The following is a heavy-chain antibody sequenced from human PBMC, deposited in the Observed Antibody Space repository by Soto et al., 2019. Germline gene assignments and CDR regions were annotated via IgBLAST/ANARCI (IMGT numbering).Heavy chain of an antibody. CDR3: AHQDAYYYDSSGYYYNWFDP. Sequence: SGPTLVNPTQTLTLTCTFSGFSLSTSGVGVGWIRQPPGKALEWLALIYWNDDKRYSPSLKSRLTITKDTSKNQVVLTMTNMDPVDTATYYCAHQDAYYYDSSGYYYNWFDPWGQGTLVTVSS. CDR2: IYWNDDK. D-gene: IGHD3-22*01. J-gene: IGHJ5*02. CDR1: GFSLSTSGVG. V-gene: IGHV2-5*01.